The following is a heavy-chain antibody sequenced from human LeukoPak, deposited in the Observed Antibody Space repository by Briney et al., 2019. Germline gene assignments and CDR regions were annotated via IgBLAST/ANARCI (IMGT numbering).Heavy chain of an antibody. V-gene: IGHV3-64*01. J-gene: IGHJ3*02. Sequence: GGSLRLSCAASGFTFSSYAIHWVRQAPGKGLQFVSAISSHGGSTYYANSVKGRFTISRDNSQNTVYLQMGSLRAEDTAVYYCAKDPCTNGVCQDAFDIWGQGTMVTVSS. CDR2: ISSHGGST. D-gene: IGHD2-8*01. CDR1: GFTFSSYA. CDR3: AKDPCTNGVCQDAFDI.